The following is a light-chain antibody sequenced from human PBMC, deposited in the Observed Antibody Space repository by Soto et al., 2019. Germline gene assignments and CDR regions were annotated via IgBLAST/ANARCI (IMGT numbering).Light chain of an antibody. CDR2: GAS. CDR3: QQYNSWLWT. Sequence: DIVLKQSRGTLSLSPCEGAALSVSASQSVSNNYLAWHQQKPGQAPRLLIYGASNRATGIPDRFSGSGSGTEFTLTISSLQAADSAVYYCQQYNSWLWTFGQGTKVDI. J-gene: IGKJ1*01. CDR1: QSVSNNY. V-gene: IGKV3-20*01.